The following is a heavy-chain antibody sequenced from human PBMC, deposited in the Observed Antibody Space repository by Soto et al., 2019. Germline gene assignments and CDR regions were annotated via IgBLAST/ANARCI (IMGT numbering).Heavy chain of an antibody. CDR1: GHTFTSYG. CDR2: ISAYNGNT. V-gene: IGHV1-18*01. CDR3: ARGIAVAGEIDY. Sequence: QVQLVQSGAEVKKPGASVKVSCKSSGHTFTSYGSSWVRQAPGQGIEWMGWISAYNGNTNYAQKLQGRATMNTDTSTSTAYMELRSLRSDDTSVYYCARGIAVAGEIDYWGQGTLVTVSS. J-gene: IGHJ4*02. D-gene: IGHD6-19*01.